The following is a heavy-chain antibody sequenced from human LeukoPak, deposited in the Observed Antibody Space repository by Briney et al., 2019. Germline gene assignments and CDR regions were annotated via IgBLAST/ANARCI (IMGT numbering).Heavy chain of an antibody. CDR1: GFTFSDYY. D-gene: IGHD4-17*01. J-gene: IGHJ4*02. CDR2: ISSSGSTI. CDR3: AKAEREYDYGVDY. Sequence: GGSLRLPCAASGFTFSDYYMSWIRQAPGKGLEWVSYISSSGSTIYYADSVKGRFTISRDNAKNSLYLQMNSLRAEDTAVYYCAKAEREYDYGVDYWGQGTLVTVSS. V-gene: IGHV3-11*01.